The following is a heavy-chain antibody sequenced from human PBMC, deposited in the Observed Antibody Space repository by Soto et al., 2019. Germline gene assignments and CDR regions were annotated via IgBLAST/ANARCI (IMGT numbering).Heavy chain of an antibody. CDR1: GFTFSSYE. CDR3: ARVYYYDSSAYYFDY. D-gene: IGHD3-22*01. J-gene: IGHJ4*02. V-gene: IGHV3-48*03. CDR2: ISSSGSTI. Sequence: GGSLRLSCAASGFTFSSYEMNWVRQAPGKGLEWVSYISSSGSTIYYADSVKGRFTISRDNAKNSLYLQMNSLRAEDTAVYYCARVYYYDSSAYYFDYWGQGTLVTV.